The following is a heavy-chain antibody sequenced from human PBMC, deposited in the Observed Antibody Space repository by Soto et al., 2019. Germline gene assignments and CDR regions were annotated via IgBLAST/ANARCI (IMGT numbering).Heavy chain of an antibody. Sequence: QIQLVQSGVEVTKPGASVKVSCKTSGYTFTTYGIDWVRQAPGEGPEWMGWISAYYGTTRYAQKFQGRVTLTADTPPCTAYMDLRSLKSDYTAVYYCATLGAPDSSGYAESWGQGSLVTVS. J-gene: IGHJ5*02. V-gene: IGHV1-18*01. CDR1: GYTFTTYG. CDR2: ISAYYGTT. CDR3: ATLGAPDSSGYAES. D-gene: IGHD3-22*01.